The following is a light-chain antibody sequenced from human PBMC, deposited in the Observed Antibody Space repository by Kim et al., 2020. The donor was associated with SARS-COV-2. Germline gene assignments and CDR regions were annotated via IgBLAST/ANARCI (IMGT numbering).Light chain of an antibody. CDR1: QSVSSY. CDR2: DAS. CDR3: QQRSNWPPLT. J-gene: IGKJ4*01. V-gene: IGKV3-11*01. Sequence: LSPGERATPSGRASQSVSSYLAWYQQNPGQAPRLLIYDASNRATGIPARFSGSGSGTDFTLTISSLEPEDFAVYYCQQRSNWPPLTFGGGTKVEI.